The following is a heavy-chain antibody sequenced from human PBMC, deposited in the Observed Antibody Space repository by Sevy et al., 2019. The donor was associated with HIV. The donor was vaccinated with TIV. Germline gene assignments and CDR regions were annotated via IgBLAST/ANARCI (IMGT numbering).Heavy chain of an antibody. J-gene: IGHJ4*02. CDR1: GFSFSGYA. CDR3: AKEGAYSYTTYFDY. CDR2: VPFDGSNK. Sequence: GGSLRLSCAASGFSFSGYAIHWVRLAPGKGLEWVAVVPFDGSNKDYADSVKGRFTISRDNSKNTLFLQMNSLRAEDTAVYYCAKEGAYSYTTYFDYWGQGTVVTVSS. D-gene: IGHD1-26*01. V-gene: IGHV3-30*02.